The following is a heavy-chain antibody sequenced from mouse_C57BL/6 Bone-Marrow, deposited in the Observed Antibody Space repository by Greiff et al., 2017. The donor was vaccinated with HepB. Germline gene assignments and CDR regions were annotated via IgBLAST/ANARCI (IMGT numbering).Heavy chain of an antibody. Sequence: VQVVESGPELVKPGASVKISCKASGYAFSSSWMNWVKQRPGKGLEWIGRIYPGDGDTNYNGKFKGKATLTADKSSSTAYMQRSSLTSEDSAVYFCARGGWLLRRGAMDYWGQGTSVTVSS. D-gene: IGHD2-3*01. CDR2: IYPGDGDT. J-gene: IGHJ4*01. CDR1: GYAFSSSW. V-gene: IGHV1-82*01. CDR3: ARGGWLLRRGAMDY.